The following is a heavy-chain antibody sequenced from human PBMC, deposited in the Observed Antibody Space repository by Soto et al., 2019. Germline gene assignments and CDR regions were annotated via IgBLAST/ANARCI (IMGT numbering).Heavy chain of an antibody. CDR3: ARREVTYYYGSGSYYFDY. CDR2: IYPGDSDT. CDR1: GYSFTSYC. D-gene: IGHD3-10*01. Sequence: GESLKISCKGSGYSFTSYCIGWVRQMPGKGLEWMGIIYPGDSDTRYSPSFQGQVTISADKSISTAYLQWSSLKASDTAMYHFARREVTYYYGSGSYYFDYWGQGTLVTVSS. J-gene: IGHJ4*02. V-gene: IGHV5-51*01.